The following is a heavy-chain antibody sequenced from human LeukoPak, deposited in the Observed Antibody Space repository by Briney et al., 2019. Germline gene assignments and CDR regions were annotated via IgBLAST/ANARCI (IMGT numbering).Heavy chain of an antibody. V-gene: IGHV3-21*04. Sequence: GGTLRLSCAASGFTFSSYGMNWVRQAPGKGLEWVSAISSSGSTIYYADSVKGRFTISRDNAKNSLYLQMNSLRAEDTAVYYCAFENYYDSSGQDYWGQGTLVTVSS. CDR3: AFENYYDSSGQDY. CDR1: GFTFSSYG. CDR2: ISSSGSTI. J-gene: IGHJ4*02. D-gene: IGHD3-22*01.